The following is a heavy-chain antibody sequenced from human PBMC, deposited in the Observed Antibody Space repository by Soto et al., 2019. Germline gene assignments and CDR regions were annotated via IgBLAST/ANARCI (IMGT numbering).Heavy chain of an antibody. V-gene: IGHV1-18*01. D-gene: IGHD3-9*01. CDR2: ISGFNGNA. Sequence: ASVKVSCKASGYTFTSYGISWVRQAPGQGPEWMGWISGFNGNANTAQKLQGRVTVTTDTSTSTAYMELRNLRSDDTAVYYCARASILTRIVYCDYWGQGTLVTVSS. CDR3: ARASILTRIVYCDY. CDR1: GYTFTSYG. J-gene: IGHJ4*02.